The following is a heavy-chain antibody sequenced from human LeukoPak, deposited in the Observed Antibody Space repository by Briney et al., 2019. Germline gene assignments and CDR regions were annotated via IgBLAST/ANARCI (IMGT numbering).Heavy chain of an antibody. D-gene: IGHD6-13*01. CDR3: ARVYSSSWYXXXLDPPDY. CDR2: ISSSSSYI. V-gene: IGHV3-21*01. J-gene: IGHJ4*02. Sequence: GGSLRLSCAASGFTFSSYSMNWVRQAPGKGLEWVSSISSSSSYIYYADSVKGRFTISRDNAKNSLYLQMNSLRAEDTAVYYCARVYSSSWYXXXLDPPDYWGQXTLVTVS. CDR1: GFTFSSYS.